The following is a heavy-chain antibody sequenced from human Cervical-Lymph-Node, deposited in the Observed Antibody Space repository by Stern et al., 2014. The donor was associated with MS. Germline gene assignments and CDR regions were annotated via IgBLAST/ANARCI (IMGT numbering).Heavy chain of an antibody. Sequence: EMQLVDYGGGLIQPGGSLRLSCAVPGFTVSNNYMSWVSQAPGKGLEWVSLIYTVDSTYYADSVKGRFTITRDSSKIKLMFLMNSLRAEDTAVYYCARAIFGVNSAAMAPDAFDTWGQGTMVTVSS. V-gene: IGHV3-53*01. CDR3: ARAIFGVNSAAMAPDAFDT. D-gene: IGHD3-3*01. CDR2: IYTVDST. J-gene: IGHJ3*02. CDR1: GFTVSNNY.